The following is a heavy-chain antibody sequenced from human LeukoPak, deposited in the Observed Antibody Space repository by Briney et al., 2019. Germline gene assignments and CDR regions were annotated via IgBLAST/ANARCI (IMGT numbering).Heavy chain of an antibody. J-gene: IGHJ4*02. Sequence: SETLSLTCAVYGGSFSGYYWSWIRQPPGKGLEWIGEINHSGSTNYIPSLKSRVTISVDTSKNQFSLKLSSVTAADTAVYYCATHQRYGDLESWGQGTLVTVSS. CDR2: INHSGST. CDR1: GGSFSGYY. CDR3: ATHQRYGDLES. D-gene: IGHD4-17*01. V-gene: IGHV4-34*01.